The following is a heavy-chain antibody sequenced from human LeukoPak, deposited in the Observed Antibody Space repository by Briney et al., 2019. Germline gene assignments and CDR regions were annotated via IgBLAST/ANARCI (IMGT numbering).Heavy chain of an antibody. Sequence: ASVKVSCKASGYTFTSYGISWVRQAPGQGLEWMGWISAYNGNTNYAQKLQGRVTMTTDTSTSTAYMELRSLRSDDTAVYYCARERVLYCSSTSCSNAFDTWGQGTMVTVSS. D-gene: IGHD2-2*01. CDR3: ARERVLYCSSTSCSNAFDT. J-gene: IGHJ3*02. CDR2: ISAYNGNT. CDR1: GYTFTSYG. V-gene: IGHV1-18*04.